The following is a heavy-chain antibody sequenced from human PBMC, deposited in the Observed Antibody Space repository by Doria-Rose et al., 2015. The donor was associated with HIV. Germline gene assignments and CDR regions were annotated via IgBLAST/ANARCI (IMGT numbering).Heavy chain of an antibody. D-gene: IGHD1-26*01. CDR3: ARVGWELLYFFDY. V-gene: IGHV3-49*03. J-gene: IGHJ4*02. CDR2: IRSKAYGGTK. CDR1: DHA. Sequence: DHAMSWFRQASGKGLEWLGFIRSKAYGGTKEYAASVKGRVTISRDDSKSIAYLQLNSLKTEDTAVYFCARVGWELLYFFDYWGQGTLVTVSS.